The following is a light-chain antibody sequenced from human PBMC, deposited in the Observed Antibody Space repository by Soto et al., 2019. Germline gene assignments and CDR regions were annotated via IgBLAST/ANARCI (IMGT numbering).Light chain of an antibody. V-gene: IGLV2-14*01. Sequence: QSVLTQPPSVSGAPGQRVTLSCTGTSSDVGGYNYVSWYQQHPGKAPKLMIYEVSNRPSGVSNRFSGSKSGNTASLTISGLQAEDEADYYCSSYTVSSTRVFGGGTKLTVL. CDR2: EVS. CDR3: SSYTVSSTRV. J-gene: IGLJ3*02. CDR1: SSDVGGYNY.